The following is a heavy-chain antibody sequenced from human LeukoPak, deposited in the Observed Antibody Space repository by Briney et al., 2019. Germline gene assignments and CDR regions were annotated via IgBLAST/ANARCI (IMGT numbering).Heavy chain of an antibody. Sequence: SSETLSLTCTVSGGPISSYYWSWIRQPAGKGLEWIGRIYTSGSTNYNPSLKSRVTMSVDTSKNQFSLKLSSVTAADTAVYYCARLQALSGYDLVFDYWGQGTLVTVSS. J-gene: IGHJ4*02. CDR2: IYTSGST. V-gene: IGHV4-4*07. CDR3: ARLQALSGYDLVFDY. CDR1: GGPISSYY. D-gene: IGHD5-12*01.